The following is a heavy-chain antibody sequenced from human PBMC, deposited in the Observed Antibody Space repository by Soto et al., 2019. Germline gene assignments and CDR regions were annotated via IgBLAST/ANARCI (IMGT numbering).Heavy chain of an antibody. D-gene: IGHD6-13*01. CDR3: ARDRAALDAFDI. Sequence: EVQLVESGGGLVQPGGSLRLSCAASGFTVSSNYMSWVRQAPGKGLEWVSVIYSGGSTYYADSVKGRFTISRDNSKNTLYLQINSLRAEDTAVYYCARDRAALDAFDIWGQGTMVTVSS. CDR2: IYSGGST. V-gene: IGHV3-66*01. CDR1: GFTVSSNY. J-gene: IGHJ3*02.